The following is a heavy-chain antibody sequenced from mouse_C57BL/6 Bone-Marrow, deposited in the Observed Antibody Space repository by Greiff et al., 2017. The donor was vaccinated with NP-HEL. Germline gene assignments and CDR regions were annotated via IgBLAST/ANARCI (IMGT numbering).Heavy chain of an antibody. J-gene: IGHJ4*01. V-gene: IGHV5-12*01. CDR3: ARHNYGSRGMDY. D-gene: IGHD1-1*01. CDR2: ISNGGGST. CDR1: GFTFSDYY. Sequence: VQLKESGGGLVQPGGSLKLSCAASGFTFSDYYMYWVRQTPEKRLEWVAYISNGGGSTYYPDTVKGRFTISRDNAKNTLYLQMSRLKSEDTAMYYCARHNYGSRGMDYWGQGTSVTVSS.